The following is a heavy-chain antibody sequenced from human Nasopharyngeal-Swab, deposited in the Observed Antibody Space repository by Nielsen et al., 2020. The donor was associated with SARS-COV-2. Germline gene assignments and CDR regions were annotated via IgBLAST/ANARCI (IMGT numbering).Heavy chain of an antibody. CDR2: IYTSGST. CDR1: GGSISSGSYC. J-gene: IGHJ4*02. Sequence: SETLSLTCTVSGGSISSGSYCWSWIRQPAGKGLEWIGRIYTSGSTNYNPSLKSRVAISVDTSKNQFSLKLSSVTAADTAVYYCARDGGYYDSSGYYYLDYWGQGTLVTVSS. D-gene: IGHD3-22*01. V-gene: IGHV4-61*02. CDR3: ARDGGYYDSSGYYYLDY.